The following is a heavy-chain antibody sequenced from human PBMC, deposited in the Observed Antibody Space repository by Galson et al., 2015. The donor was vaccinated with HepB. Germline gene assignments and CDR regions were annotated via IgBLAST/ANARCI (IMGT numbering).Heavy chain of an antibody. J-gene: IGHJ5*02. CDR3: ATKGLWFGELRFDP. CDR2: MNPNSGNT. V-gene: IGHV1-8*01. CDR1: GYTFTSYD. D-gene: IGHD3-10*01. Sequence: SGYTFTSYDINWVRQATGQGLEWMGWMNPNSGNTGYAQKFQGRVTMTRNTSISTAYMELSSLRSEDTAVYYCATKGLWFGELRFDPWGQGTLVTVSS.